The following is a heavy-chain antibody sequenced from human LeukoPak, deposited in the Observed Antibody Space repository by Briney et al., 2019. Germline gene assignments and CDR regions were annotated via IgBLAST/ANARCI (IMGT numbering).Heavy chain of an antibody. Sequence: SETLSLTCTVSGGSISSYYRTWIRQSAGKGLEWIGRINTSGSTNYNPSLRSRVTMSVNTSKNQFSLNLTSVTAADTAVYSCAREGGDPTWLDLWGQGTLVTVSS. J-gene: IGHJ5*02. V-gene: IGHV4-4*07. CDR1: GGSISSYY. CDR2: INTSGST. D-gene: IGHD6-25*01. CDR3: AREGGDPTWLDL.